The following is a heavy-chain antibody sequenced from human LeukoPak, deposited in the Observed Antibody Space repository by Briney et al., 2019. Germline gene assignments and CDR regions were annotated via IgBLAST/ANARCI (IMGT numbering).Heavy chain of an antibody. CDR3: AREWDFWSGFNDY. J-gene: IGHJ4*02. D-gene: IGHD3-3*01. CDR2: INSDGSSA. CDR1: GFTFSSYW. Sequence: GGSLRLSCAASGFTFSSYWMHWVRQAPGKGLVWVSRINSDGSSASCADSVKGRFTISRDNAKNTLYLQMNSLRAEDTAVYYCAREWDFWSGFNDYWGQGTLVTVSS. V-gene: IGHV3-74*01.